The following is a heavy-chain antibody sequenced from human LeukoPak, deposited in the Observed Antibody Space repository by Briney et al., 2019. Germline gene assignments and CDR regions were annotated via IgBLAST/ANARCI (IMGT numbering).Heavy chain of an antibody. J-gene: IGHJ6*02. CDR3: ASSSVVAATYYYYYGMDV. CDR2: ISGSGGST. CDR1: GFTFSSYA. Sequence: GGSPRLSCAAPGFTFSSYAMSWVRQAPGKGLEWVSAISGSGGSTYYADSVKGRFTISRDNSKNTLYLQMNSLRAEDTAVYYCASSSVVAATYYYYYGMDVWGQGTRSPSP. D-gene: IGHD2-15*01. V-gene: IGHV3-23*01.